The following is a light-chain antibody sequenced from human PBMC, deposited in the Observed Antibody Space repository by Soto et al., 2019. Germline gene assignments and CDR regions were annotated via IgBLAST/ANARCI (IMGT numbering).Light chain of an antibody. CDR3: AAGDDSLSGWV. V-gene: IGLV1-44*01. CDR2: TNN. CDR1: STNIGRNS. J-gene: IGLJ3*02. Sequence: QAVVTQPPSASGTPGQRVSISCSGSSTNIGRNSISWYQNLPGTAPKLLIYTNNQRPSGVPARFSGSKSGTSASLAISGLQSEDEADYYCAAGDDSLSGWVFGGGTKVTVL.